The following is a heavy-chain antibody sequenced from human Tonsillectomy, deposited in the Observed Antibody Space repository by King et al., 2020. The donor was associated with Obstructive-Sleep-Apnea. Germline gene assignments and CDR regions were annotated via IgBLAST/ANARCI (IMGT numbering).Heavy chain of an antibody. CDR3: ASGGVFPYNWFDP. CDR1: GGSISSGDYY. J-gene: IGHJ5*02. D-gene: IGHD2/OR15-2a*01. Sequence: VQLQESGPGLVKPSQTLSLTCTVSGGSISSGDYYWSWIRQPPGKGLEWIGYISYSWRTYYGYISYSGSTDYNPFLKSRVTISVDTSKNQFSLKLSSVTAADTAVYYCASGGVFPYNWFDPWGQGTLVTVSS. V-gene: IGHV4-30-4*01. CDR2: ISYSGST.